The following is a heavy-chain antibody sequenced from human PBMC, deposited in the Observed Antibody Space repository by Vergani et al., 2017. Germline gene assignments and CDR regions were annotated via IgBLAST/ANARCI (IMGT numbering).Heavy chain of an antibody. Sequence: QVKLQESGPGLVKPSETLSLTCTVSGASVNSYYWSWIRQPPGKGLEWMGYVSFRGDTLYDPSVKGRMTISLNTSSNQFSLKLSSVTAADTAVYYCARSLLGYCSSTSCYYYYYMDVWGKXP. J-gene: IGHJ6*03. CDR1: GASVNSYY. V-gene: IGHV4-59*02. CDR3: ARSLLGYCSSTSCYYYYYMDV. CDR2: VSFRGDT. D-gene: IGHD2-2*01.